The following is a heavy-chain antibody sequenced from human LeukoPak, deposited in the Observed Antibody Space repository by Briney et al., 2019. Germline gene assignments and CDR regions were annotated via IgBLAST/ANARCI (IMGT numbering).Heavy chain of an antibody. CDR3: AREDFWSGYYPFDY. Sequence: MASETLSLTCAVYGGSFSGYYWSWIRQPPGKGLEWTGEINHSGSTNYNPSLKSRVTISVDTSKNQFSLKLSSVTAADTAVYYCAREDFWSGYYPFDYWGQGTLVTVSS. V-gene: IGHV4-34*01. CDR2: INHSGST. J-gene: IGHJ4*02. D-gene: IGHD3-3*01. CDR1: GGSFSGYY.